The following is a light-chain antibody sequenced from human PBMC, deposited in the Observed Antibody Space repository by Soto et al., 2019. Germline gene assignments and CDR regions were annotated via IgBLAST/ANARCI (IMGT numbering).Light chain of an antibody. CDR1: QSVGRS. J-gene: IGKJ4*01. CDR2: GTS. Sequence: EIVLTQSPATLSVSPGERATLSCRASQSVGRSLAWHQQKPGQAPRLLIYGTSARATGIPATFSGSGSGTEFTLTISSLQSEDFAIYYCQQYDNWPSVTFGGGTKVDIK. CDR3: QQYDNWPSVT. V-gene: IGKV3-15*01.